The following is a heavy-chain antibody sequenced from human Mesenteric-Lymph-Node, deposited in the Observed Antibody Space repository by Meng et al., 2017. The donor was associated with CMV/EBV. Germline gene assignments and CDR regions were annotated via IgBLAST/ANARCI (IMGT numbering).Heavy chain of an antibody. CDR3: AKDRIAVFWSGYYDAFDI. CDR2: ISGSGST. Sequence: GESLKISCAASAFTFNTYAMTWVRQAPGKGLEWVPTISGSGSTYYADSVKGRFTISRDNSKNTLYLQMNSLRAEDTAVYYCAKDRIAVFWSGYYDAFDIWGQGTMVTVSS. CDR1: AFTFNTYA. V-gene: IGHV3-23*01. J-gene: IGHJ3*02. D-gene: IGHD3-3*01.